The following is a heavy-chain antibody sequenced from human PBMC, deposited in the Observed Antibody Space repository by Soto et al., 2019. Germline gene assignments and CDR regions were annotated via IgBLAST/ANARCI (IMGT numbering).Heavy chain of an antibody. J-gene: IGHJ3*02. D-gene: IGHD3-16*01. V-gene: IGHV4-59*02. CDR2: IHYTGSR. CDR1: GASVNDYY. CDR3: ARWGHPAVKAFDI. Sequence: ETLSLTCTVSGASVNDYYWNWVRQPLGKGLEWIGFIHYTGSRIFNPSLQSRVTMSVDVSQNQFSLRLTSVTAADTAIYYCARWGHPAVKAFDIWGQGTTVTVS.